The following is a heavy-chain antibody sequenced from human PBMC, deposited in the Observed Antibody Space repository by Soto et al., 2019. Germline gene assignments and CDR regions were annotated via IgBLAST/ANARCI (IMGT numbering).Heavy chain of an antibody. Sequence: GGSLRLSCAASGFTFSSYGMHWVRQAPGKGLEWVAVIWYDGSNKYYADSVKGRFNISRDNSKNMLYLQMNSLRAEDTAVYYCARDRERVQLTTPRRGGGGMDVWGQGTTVTVSS. J-gene: IGHJ6*02. D-gene: IGHD5-18*01. CDR3: ARDRERVQLTTPRRGGGGMDV. CDR1: GFTFSSYG. CDR2: IWYDGSNK. V-gene: IGHV3-33*01.